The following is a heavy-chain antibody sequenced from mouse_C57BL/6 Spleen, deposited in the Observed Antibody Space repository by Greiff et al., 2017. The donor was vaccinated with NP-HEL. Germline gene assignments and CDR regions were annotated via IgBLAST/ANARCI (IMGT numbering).Heavy chain of an antibody. CDR3: AREGDGYYPFDY. J-gene: IGHJ2*01. CDR2: IYPRSGNT. CDR1: GYTFTSYG. D-gene: IGHD2-3*01. V-gene: IGHV1-81*01. Sequence: QVQLKQSGAELARPGASVKLSCKASGYTFTSYGISWVKQSTGQGLEWIGEIYPRSGNTYYNEKFKGKATLTADKSSSTAYMELRSLTSEDSAVYFCAREGDGYYPFDYWGQGTTLTVSS.